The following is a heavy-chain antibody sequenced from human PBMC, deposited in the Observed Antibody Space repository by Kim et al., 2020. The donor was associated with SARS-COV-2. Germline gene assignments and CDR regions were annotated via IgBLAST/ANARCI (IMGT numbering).Heavy chain of an antibody. CDR2: ISGSGGST. Sequence: GGSLRLSCAASGFTFSSHVMSWVRQAPGKGLEWVSTISGSGGSTYYADPVKGRFTISRGNSKNTLYLQMNSLRAEDTAVYYCAGGYSSSWYDAYFDYWGQGTLVTVSS. CDR3: AGGYSSSWYDAYFDY. D-gene: IGHD6-13*01. V-gene: IGHV3-23*01. CDR1: GFTFSSHV. J-gene: IGHJ4*02.